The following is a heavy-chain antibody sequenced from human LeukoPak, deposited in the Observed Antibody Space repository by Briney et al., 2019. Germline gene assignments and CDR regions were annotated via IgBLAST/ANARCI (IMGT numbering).Heavy chain of an antibody. CDR2: IYSRGNT. J-gene: IGHJ3*02. Sequence: SDTLSLTCTVSGASISSSSSYWGWIRQPPGKGLEWLGNIYSRGNTYYKPSLRSRVTISIDTSKNQFSLRLTSVTAADTAVYYCARGFRGSFYVWDAYDIWGQGTMVTVSS. D-gene: IGHD3-16*01. CDR1: GASISSSSSY. V-gene: IGHV4-39*07. CDR3: ARGFRGSFYVWDAYDI.